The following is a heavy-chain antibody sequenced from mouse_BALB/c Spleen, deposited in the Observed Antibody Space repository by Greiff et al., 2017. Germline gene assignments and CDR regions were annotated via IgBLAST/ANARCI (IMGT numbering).Heavy chain of an antibody. CDR2: IDPENGDT. Sequence: VQLKQSGAELVRSGASVKLSCTASGFNIKDYYMNWVKQRPEKGLEWIGWIDPENGDTEYAPKFQGKATMTADTSSNTAYLQLSSLTSEDTAVYYCNAEDDYDDGNYFDYWGQGTTLTVSS. D-gene: IGHD2-4*01. CDR3: NAEDDYDDGNYFDY. V-gene: IGHV14-4*02. CDR1: GFNIKDYY. J-gene: IGHJ2*01.